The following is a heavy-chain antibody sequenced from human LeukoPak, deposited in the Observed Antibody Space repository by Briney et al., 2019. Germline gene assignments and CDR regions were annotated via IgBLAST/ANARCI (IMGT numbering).Heavy chain of an antibody. CDR3: AKSTSTSLFKGVLYMDV. CDR2: ISGDGGTT. Sequence: GRSLRLSCVASGFPFSSYAMSWVRQAPGKGLECVSVISGDGGTTHYADFVKGRFTISRDNSKNTLYLQMNSLRAEDTAVYYCAKSTSTSLFKGVLYMDVWGKGTTVTVSS. J-gene: IGHJ6*03. CDR1: GFPFSSYA. D-gene: IGHD1-1*01. V-gene: IGHV3-23*01.